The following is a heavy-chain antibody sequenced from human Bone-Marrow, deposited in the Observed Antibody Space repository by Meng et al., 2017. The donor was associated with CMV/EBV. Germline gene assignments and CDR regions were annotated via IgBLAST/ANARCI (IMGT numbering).Heavy chain of an antibody. V-gene: IGHV4-38-2*02. CDR2: IYYTGTT. J-gene: IGHJ6*02. CDR3: ARDFHGVVATMDV. Sequence: GSLRLSCTVSDYSISSGYYWGWVRQPPGKGLQWIGSIYYTGTTHYDPSLKSRVTISVDTSKNQFSLKLSSVTAADTAVYYCARDFHGVVATMDVWGQGTTVTVSS. D-gene: IGHD3-3*01. CDR1: DYSISSGYY.